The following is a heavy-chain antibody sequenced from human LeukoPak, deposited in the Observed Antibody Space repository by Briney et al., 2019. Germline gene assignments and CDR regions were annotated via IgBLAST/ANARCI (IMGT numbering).Heavy chain of an antibody. J-gene: IGHJ4*02. CDR1: GDSISSYY. Sequence: SETLSLTCTVSGDSISSYYWSWIRRPPGKGLEWIGYIYYSGSTNYNPSLKSRVTISVDTSKNQFSLKLSSVTAADTAVYYCATRADYSNYFDYWGQGILVTVSS. CDR3: ATRADYSNYFDY. CDR2: IYYSGST. V-gene: IGHV4-59*08. D-gene: IGHD4-11*01.